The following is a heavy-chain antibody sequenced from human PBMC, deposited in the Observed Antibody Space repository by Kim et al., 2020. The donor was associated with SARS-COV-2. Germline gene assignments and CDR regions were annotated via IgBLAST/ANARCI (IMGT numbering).Heavy chain of an antibody. V-gene: IGHV5-10-1*01. CDR2: IDPSDSYT. CDR1: GYSFTSYW. CDR3: ASGRIYYDILTGYSGYYYGMDV. J-gene: IGHJ6*02. Sequence: GESLKISCKGSGYSFTSYWISWVRQMPGKGLEWMGRIDPSDSYTNYSPSFQGHVTISADKSISTAYLQWSSLKASDTAMYYCASGRIYYDILTGYSGYYYGMDVWAQGTTVTVSS. D-gene: IGHD3-9*01.